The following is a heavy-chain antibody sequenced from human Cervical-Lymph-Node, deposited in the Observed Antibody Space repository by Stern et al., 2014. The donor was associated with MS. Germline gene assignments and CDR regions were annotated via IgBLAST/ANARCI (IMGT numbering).Heavy chain of an antibody. V-gene: IGHV3-33*01. D-gene: IGHD6-6*01. CDR1: GFTFSLYG. J-gene: IGHJ6*02. Sequence: VQLVESGGGVVQPGRSLRLSCAASGFTFSLYGMHWVRQAPGKGLEWVAVIWYDGSQKYYADSVKGRFSISRDNSKNNLYLQMNSLRAEDTAVYYCTRDVPITARPSDYAMDVWGQGTTVAVSS. CDR3: TRDVPITARPSDYAMDV. CDR2: IWYDGSQK.